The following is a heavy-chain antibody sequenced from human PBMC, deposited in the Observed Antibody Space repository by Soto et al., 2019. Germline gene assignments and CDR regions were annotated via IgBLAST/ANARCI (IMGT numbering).Heavy chain of an antibody. CDR1: GYSFTSYW. V-gene: IGHV5-51*01. J-gene: IGHJ5*02. CDR3: ARTPPTGLDWFDP. CDR2: IYPGDPDT. D-gene: IGHD1-1*01. Sequence: GASLKISYQGPGYSFTSYWIGSARQMPGKGLEWMGIIYPGDPDTRYSPYFQGKVTISADKSISTAYLQWSSLKASDTAMYYCARTPPTGLDWFDPWGQGTLVTVSS.